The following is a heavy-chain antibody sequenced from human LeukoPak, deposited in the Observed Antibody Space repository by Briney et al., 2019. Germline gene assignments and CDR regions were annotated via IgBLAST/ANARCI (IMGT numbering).Heavy chain of an antibody. J-gene: IGHJ4*02. CDR2: ISSSGSTI. Sequence: PGGSLRLSCAASGFTFSSYEMNWVRQAPGKGLEWVSYISSSGSTIYYADSVKGRFTISRDNAKNSLYLQMNSLRAEDTAVYYCARSGASNNVPAYWGQGTLVTVSS. D-gene: IGHD4/OR15-4a*01. CDR3: ARSGASNNVPAY. V-gene: IGHV3-48*03. CDR1: GFTFSSYE.